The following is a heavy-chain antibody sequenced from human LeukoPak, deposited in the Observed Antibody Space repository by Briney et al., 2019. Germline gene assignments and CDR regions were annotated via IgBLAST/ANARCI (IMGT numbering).Heavy chain of an antibody. CDR3: AKAEAFWGDNSRRRDFDH. J-gene: IGHJ4*02. CDR1: GFTFSNSA. D-gene: IGHD3-3*01. Sequence: GGSLRLSCAASGFTFSNSAMNWVRQAPGKGLEWVSTITSGGETFYQDSMKGRFTISKDNSKNTLYLQMSSLRVEDTAVYFCAKAEAFWGDNSRRRDFDHWGQGTLVTVSS. V-gene: IGHV3-23*01. CDR2: ITSGGET.